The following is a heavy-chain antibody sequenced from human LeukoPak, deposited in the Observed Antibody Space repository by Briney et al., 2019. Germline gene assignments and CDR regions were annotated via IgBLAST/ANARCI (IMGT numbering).Heavy chain of an antibody. CDR3: ARSLPADASFDS. J-gene: IGHJ4*02. CDR1: GDSVSSTSAA. V-gene: IGHV6-1*01. D-gene: IGHD6-13*01. CDR2: TYYRSKRYN. Sequence: SQTLSLTCAISGDSVSSTSAAWNWIRPSPSIGLEWLGRTYYRSKRYNDYAVSFKSRITINPDTSKNHFFLHLNSVTPEDTAVYFCARSLPADASFDSWGQGTLVTVSS.